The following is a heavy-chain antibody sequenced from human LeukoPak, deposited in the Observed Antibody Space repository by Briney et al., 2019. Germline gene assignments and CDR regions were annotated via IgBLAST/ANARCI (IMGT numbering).Heavy chain of an antibody. CDR2: IYYSGST. CDR3: ARGGAYDFWSGSTGFDY. CDR1: GGSISTYY. V-gene: IGHV4-59*01. D-gene: IGHD3-3*01. J-gene: IGHJ4*02. Sequence: SETLSLTCTVSGGSISTYYWSWLRQPPGKGLEWIGYIYYSGSTNYNPSLKSRVTISVDTSKNQFSLKLSSVTAADTAVYYCARGGAYDFWSGSTGFDYWGQGTLVTVSS.